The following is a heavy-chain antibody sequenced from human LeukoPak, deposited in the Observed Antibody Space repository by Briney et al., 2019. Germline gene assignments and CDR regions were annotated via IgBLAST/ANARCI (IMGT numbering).Heavy chain of an antibody. CDR3: GRLARRDAFDL. CDR2: IRNKANTYTT. V-gene: IGHV3-72*01. Sequence: PGGSLRLSCAASGFSFSDHYMDWVRQAPGKGLEWVGRIRNKANTYTTDYAASVKGRFTISRDDSRNSLYLQMNRLQTDATAIYYCGRLARRDAFDLWGQGTMVTVSS. J-gene: IGHJ3*01. CDR1: GFSFSDHY.